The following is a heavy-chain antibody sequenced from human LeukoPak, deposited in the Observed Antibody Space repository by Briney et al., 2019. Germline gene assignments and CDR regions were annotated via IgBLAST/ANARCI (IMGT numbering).Heavy chain of an antibody. CDR2: IYYSGST. D-gene: IGHD6-13*01. CDR3: ARIHEIAAADY. J-gene: IGHJ4*02. Sequence: SETLSLTCTVSGYSISSGYYWGWIRRPPGKGLEWIGYIYYSGSTNYNPSLKSRVTISVDTSKNQFSLKLSSVTAADTAVYYCARIHEIAAADYWGQGTLVTVSS. CDR1: GYSISSGYY. V-gene: IGHV4-61*01.